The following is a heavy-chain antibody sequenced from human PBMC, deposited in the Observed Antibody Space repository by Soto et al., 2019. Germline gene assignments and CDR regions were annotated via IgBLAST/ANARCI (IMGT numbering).Heavy chain of an antibody. D-gene: IGHD1-26*01. CDR1: GFTFSNHG. J-gene: IGHJ3*02. V-gene: IGHV3-30*18. CDR3: AKDLGSGSYLFDAFDI. Sequence: PGGSLRLSCAASGFTFSNHGMHWVRQAPGKGLEWVAVISYDGSNKYYADSVKGRFTISRDNSKNTLYLQMNSLRAEDTAVYYCAKDLGSGSYLFDAFDIWGQGTMVTVSS. CDR2: ISYDGSNK.